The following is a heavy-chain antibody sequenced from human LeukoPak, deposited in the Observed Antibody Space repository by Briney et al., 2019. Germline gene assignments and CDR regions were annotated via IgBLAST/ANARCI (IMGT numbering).Heavy chain of an antibody. D-gene: IGHD4-17*01. Sequence: GGSLRLSCAASGFTFSSYAMTWVRQAPGMGLEWVSAISGSGSNTYYADSVKGRFTISRDNSKNTLYPQVDSLRADDTAVYYCARGNGDYAIHPDYWGQGTLVTASS. CDR1: GFTFSSYA. J-gene: IGHJ4*02. V-gene: IGHV3-23*01. CDR3: ARGNGDYAIHPDY. CDR2: ISGSGSNT.